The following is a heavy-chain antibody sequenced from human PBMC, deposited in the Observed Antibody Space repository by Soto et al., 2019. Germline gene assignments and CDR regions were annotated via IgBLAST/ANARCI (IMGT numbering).Heavy chain of an antibody. D-gene: IGHD6-13*01. J-gene: IGHJ1*01. CDR1: GFSFSTYA. V-gene: IGHV3-23*01. Sequence: GGSLRLSCAASGFSFSTYAMSWVRQAPGKGLEWVSGISGSGGTTYYADSVKGRFTISRDNSKNTLYLQVNSLRVEDTAVYYCVKDQAAAGTISRYFQHWGQGTLLTVSS. CDR3: VKDQAAAGTISRYFQH. CDR2: ISGSGGTT.